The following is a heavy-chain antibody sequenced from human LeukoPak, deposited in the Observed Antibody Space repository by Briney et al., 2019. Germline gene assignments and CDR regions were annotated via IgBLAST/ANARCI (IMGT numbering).Heavy chain of an antibody. J-gene: IGHJ1*01. CDR3: ASTSAAMGRYFQH. D-gene: IGHD2-2*01. CDR1: GGSVSSGSYY. CDR2: IYYSGST. Sequence: SETLSLNCTVSGGSVSSGSYYWSWIRQPPGKGLEWIGYIYYSGSTNYNPSLKTRVTITVDTSKNQFSLKLSSVTAADTALYYCASTSAAMGRYFQHWGQGTLVTVSS. V-gene: IGHV4-61*01.